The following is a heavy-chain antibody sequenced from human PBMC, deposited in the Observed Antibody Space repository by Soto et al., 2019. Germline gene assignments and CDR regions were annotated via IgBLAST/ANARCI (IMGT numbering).Heavy chain of an antibody. D-gene: IGHD2-21*01. CDR2: ISANGAFV. J-gene: IGHJ4*02. CDR3: TRDIFRTITTVDY. CDR1: GFNFDDHA. Sequence: EVQLVESGGGLVEPGRSLRLSCAASGFNFDDHAMNWVRLAPGKGLEWVSGISANGAFVGYANSVKGRFTISRDNAKNSLFLQMSSLRREDTAVYYFTRDIFRTITTVDYWGQGTLVAVSS. V-gene: IGHV3-9*01.